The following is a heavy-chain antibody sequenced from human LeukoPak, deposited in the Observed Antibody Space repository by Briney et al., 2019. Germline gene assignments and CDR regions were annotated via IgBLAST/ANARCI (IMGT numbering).Heavy chain of an antibody. V-gene: IGHV4-59*12. CDR1: GGSISSYY. D-gene: IGHD3-10*01. CDR2: IYYSGST. Sequence: PSETLSLTCTVSGGSISSYYWSWIRQPPGKGLEWIGYIYYSGSTNYNPSLKSRVTISVDTSKNQFSLKLSSVTAADTAVYYCARGWYYASGSYKDYWGQGTLVTVSS. CDR3: ARGWYYASGSYKDY. J-gene: IGHJ4*02.